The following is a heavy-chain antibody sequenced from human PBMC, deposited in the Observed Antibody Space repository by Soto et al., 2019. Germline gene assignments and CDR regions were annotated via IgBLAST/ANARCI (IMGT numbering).Heavy chain of an antibody. CDR3: ARAAVPNGYFDY. Sequence: QVQLQESGPGLVKPSETLSLTCTVSGGSISSYYWSWIRQPPGKGLEWIGYIYYSGSTNYNPSLQSRVTISVDTSKNQFSLKLSSVTAADTAVYYCARAAVPNGYFDYWGQGTLVTVSS. J-gene: IGHJ4*02. D-gene: IGHD6-25*01. V-gene: IGHV4-59*01. CDR2: IYYSGST. CDR1: GGSISSYY.